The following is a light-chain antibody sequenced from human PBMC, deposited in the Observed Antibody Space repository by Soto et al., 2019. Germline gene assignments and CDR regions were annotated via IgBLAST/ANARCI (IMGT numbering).Light chain of an antibody. Sequence: QSVLTQPPSASGSPGQSVTISCTGTSSDVGGYNYVSWYQQHPGKAPKLMIYEVNKRPSGVPDRFSGSKSGSTASLTVSGLQAEDEAEYYCSAYADSSTLFGGGTKLTVL. V-gene: IGLV2-8*01. CDR1: SSDVGGYNY. CDR2: EVN. J-gene: IGLJ2*01. CDR3: SAYADSSTL.